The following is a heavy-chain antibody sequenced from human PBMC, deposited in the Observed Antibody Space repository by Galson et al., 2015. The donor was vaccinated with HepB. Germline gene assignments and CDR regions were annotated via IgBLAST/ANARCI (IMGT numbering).Heavy chain of an antibody. D-gene: IGHD2-2*01. CDR3: ARDQGYCSGTSCPNWFDS. V-gene: IGHV3-21*01. Sequence: SLRLSCAASGFTFSSFSMNWVRQAPGKGLEWVSSISTSGSYISYADSVKGRFTISRDNAKNSLPLQMDSLRAEDTAVYYCARDQGYCSGTSCPNWFDSWGQGTLVTVSS. CDR2: ISTSGSYI. CDR1: GFTFSSFS. J-gene: IGHJ5*01.